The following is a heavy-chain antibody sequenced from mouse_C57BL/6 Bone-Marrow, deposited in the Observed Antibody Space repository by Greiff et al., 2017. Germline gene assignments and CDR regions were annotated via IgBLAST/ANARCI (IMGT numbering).Heavy chain of an antibody. Sequence: QVQLQQPGAELVKPGASVKMSCKASGYTFTSYWITWVKQRPGQGLEWIGDIYPGSGSTNYNEKFKSKATLTVDTSSSTADMQLSSLTSEDSAVYYCARFYYYVSSYWYFDVWGTGTTVTVSS. J-gene: IGHJ1*03. CDR3: ARFYYYVSSYWYFDV. CDR2: IYPGSGST. V-gene: IGHV1-55*01. D-gene: IGHD1-1*01. CDR1: GYTFTSYW.